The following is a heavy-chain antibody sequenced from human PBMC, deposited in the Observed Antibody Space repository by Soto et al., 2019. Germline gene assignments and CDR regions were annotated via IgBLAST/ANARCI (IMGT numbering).Heavy chain of an antibody. J-gene: IGHJ3*02. CDR3: AREKSIEGAAFDI. CDR2: ISGNTGNR. D-gene: IGHD6-25*01. V-gene: IGHV1-18*01. Sequence: QVQLVQSGAEVKKPGASVKVSCKASGYTFTSYGISWVRQAPRQGLEWMGWISGNTGNRNYAQKLQGRVTMISETSTSTAYMELRTLRSHYTAVYYCAREKSIEGAAFDIWGQGTMVTVSS. CDR1: GYTFTSYG.